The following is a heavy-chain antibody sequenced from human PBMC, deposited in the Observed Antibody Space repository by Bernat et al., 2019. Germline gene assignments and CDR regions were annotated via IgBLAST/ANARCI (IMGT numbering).Heavy chain of an antibody. CDR1: GFTFSSYG. V-gene: IGHV3-33*01. CDR3: AGDLRYTTSSPDY. D-gene: IGHD1-14*01. CDR2: IWYDGSNK. J-gene: IGHJ4*02. Sequence: QVQLVESGGGVVQPGRSLRLSCAASGFTFSSYGMHWVRQAPGKGLEWVAVIWYDGSNKYYADSVKGRFTISRDNSKNTLYLQMNSLRAEDTAVYYCAGDLRYTTSSPDYWGQGTLVTVSS.